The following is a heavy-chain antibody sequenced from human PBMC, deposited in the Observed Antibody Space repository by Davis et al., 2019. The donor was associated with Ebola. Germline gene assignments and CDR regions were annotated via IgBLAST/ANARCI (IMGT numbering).Heavy chain of an antibody. V-gene: IGHV4-59*11. CDR2: IYYSGST. CDR3: ARDNVEIGWGAFDI. Sequence: SETLSLTCTVSGGSISSHYWSWIRQPPGKGLEWIGYIYYSGSTNYNPSLKSRVTISVDTSKNQFSLKLSSVTAADTAVYYCARDNVEIGWGAFDIWGQGTMVTVSS. D-gene: IGHD5-12*01. J-gene: IGHJ3*02. CDR1: GGSISSHY.